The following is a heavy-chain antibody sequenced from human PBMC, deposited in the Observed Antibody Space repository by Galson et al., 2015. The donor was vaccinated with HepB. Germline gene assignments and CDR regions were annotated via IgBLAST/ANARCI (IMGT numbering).Heavy chain of an antibody. CDR2: VNCGNGKT. D-gene: IGHD2-21*01. Sequence: SVKVSCKASGYTFTNYAMQWVRLAPGQRLEWMGWVNCGNGKTKYSQSFQGRVTITRDTFASTVNMELSSLRSEDSAVYYCARGIWIAGNYYFDSWGQGTLVTVSS. J-gene: IGHJ4*02. CDR3: ARGIWIAGNYYFDS. V-gene: IGHV1-3*01. CDR1: GYTFTNYA.